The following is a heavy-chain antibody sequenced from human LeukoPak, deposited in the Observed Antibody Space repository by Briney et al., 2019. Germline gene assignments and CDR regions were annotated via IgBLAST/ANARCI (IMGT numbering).Heavy chain of an antibody. CDR3: ATMGGITMIASTYYFDY. Sequence: SETLSLTCTVSGGSISSSSYYWGWIRQPPGKGLEWIGSIYYSGSTYYNPSLKSRVTISVDTSKNQFSLKLSSVTAADTAVYYCATMGGITMIASTYYFDYWGQGTLVTVSS. CDR2: IYYSGST. CDR1: GGSISSSSYY. V-gene: IGHV4-39*07. J-gene: IGHJ4*02. D-gene: IGHD3-22*01.